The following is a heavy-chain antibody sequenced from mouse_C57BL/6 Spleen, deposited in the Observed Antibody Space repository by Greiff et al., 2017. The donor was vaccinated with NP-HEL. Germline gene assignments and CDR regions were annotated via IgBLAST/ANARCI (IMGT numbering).Heavy chain of an antibody. CDR3: ARWDYDAKAFDY. Sequence: DVMLVESGGGLVKPGGSLKLSCAASGFTFSDYGMHWVRQAPEKGLEWVAYISSGSSTICYADTVKGRFTISRDNAKNTLFLQMTSLRSEDTAMYYCARWDYDAKAFDYWGQGTTLTVSS. D-gene: IGHD2-4*01. CDR2: ISSGSSTI. CDR1: GFTFSDYG. V-gene: IGHV5-17*01. J-gene: IGHJ2*01.